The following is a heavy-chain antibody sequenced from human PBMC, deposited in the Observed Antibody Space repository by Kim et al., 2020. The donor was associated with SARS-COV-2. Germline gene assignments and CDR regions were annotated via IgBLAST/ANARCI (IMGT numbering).Heavy chain of an antibody. Sequence: YAVSVKSRITITPDTTKNQFYLQLNSVTPEDTAVYYCAKGRGWFGEFFDYWGQGTLVTVSS. J-gene: IGHJ4*02. D-gene: IGHD3-10*01. V-gene: IGHV6-1*01. CDR3: AKGRGWFGEFFDY.